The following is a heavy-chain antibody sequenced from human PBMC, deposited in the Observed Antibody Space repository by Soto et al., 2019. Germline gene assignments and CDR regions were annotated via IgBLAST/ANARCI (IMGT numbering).Heavy chain of an antibody. V-gene: IGHV5-51*01. Sequence: GESLKISCKGSGYSFTSYWIGWVRQMPGKGLEWMGIIYPGDSDTRYSPSFQGQVTISADKSISTAYLQWSSLKASDTAMYYCARSALGYCSSTSCYTAFDIWGQGTMVTVSS. J-gene: IGHJ3*02. CDR1: GYSFTSYW. CDR2: IYPGDSDT. D-gene: IGHD2-2*02. CDR3: ARSALGYCSSTSCYTAFDI.